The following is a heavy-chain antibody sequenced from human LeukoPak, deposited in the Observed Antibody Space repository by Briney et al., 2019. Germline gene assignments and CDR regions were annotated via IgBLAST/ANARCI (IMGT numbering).Heavy chain of an antibody. J-gene: IGHJ4*02. D-gene: IGHD3-22*01. CDR1: GYTLTELS. V-gene: IGHV1-24*01. CDR3: ATDLINYYDSSGYNPNY. Sequence: ASAKVSCKVSGYTLTELSMHWVRQAPGKGLEWMGGFDPEDGETIYAQKFQGRVTMTEDTSTDTAYMELSSLRSEDTAVYYCATDLINYYDSSGYNPNYWGQGTLVTVSS. CDR2: FDPEDGET.